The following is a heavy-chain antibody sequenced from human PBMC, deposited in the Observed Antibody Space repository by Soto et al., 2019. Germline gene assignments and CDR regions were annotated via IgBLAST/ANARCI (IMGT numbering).Heavy chain of an antibody. CDR2: IIPIPGTA. Sequence: QVQLVQSGAEVQKPGSSVKVSCKASGGTFGSYAISWVRQAPGQGLEWMGGIIPIPGTANYAQKFQGRVMIAADESTSTASMELSRLRSEDTAVYYCARSQGSSTSLEIYYYYYYGMDVWGQGTTVTVSS. CDR3: ARSQGSSTSLEIYYYYYYGMDV. J-gene: IGHJ6*02. V-gene: IGHV1-69*01. CDR1: GGTFGSYA. D-gene: IGHD2-2*01.